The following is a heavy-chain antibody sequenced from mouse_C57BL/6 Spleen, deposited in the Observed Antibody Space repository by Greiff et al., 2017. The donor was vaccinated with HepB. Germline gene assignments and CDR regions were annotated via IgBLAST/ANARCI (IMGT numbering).Heavy chain of an antibody. CDR1: GYAFSSSW. J-gene: IGHJ4*01. V-gene: IGHV1-82*01. D-gene: IGHD2-12*01. CDR3: ARPYDLYYYAMDY. CDR2: IYPGDGDT. Sequence: VKLMESGPELVKPGASVKISCKASGYAFSSSWMNWVKQRPGKGLEWIGRIYPGDGDTNYNGKFKGKATLTADKSSSTAYMQLSSLTSEDSAVYFCARPYDLYYYAMDYWGQGTSVTVSS.